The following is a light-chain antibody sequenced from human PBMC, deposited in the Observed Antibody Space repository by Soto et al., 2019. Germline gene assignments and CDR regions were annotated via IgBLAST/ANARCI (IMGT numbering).Light chain of an antibody. V-gene: IGKV3-20*01. CDR2: AVS. CDR1: QSVSSSS. Sequence: DIVLTQSPGTLSLSQGQRATLSCRASQSVSSSSVAWYRQRPGQAPRLLIYAVSSRATGIPDRFSGSGSGTDFTLTITRLEPEDFAVYYCQQYGSSPRTFGQGTRLEI. J-gene: IGKJ5*01. CDR3: QQYGSSPRT.